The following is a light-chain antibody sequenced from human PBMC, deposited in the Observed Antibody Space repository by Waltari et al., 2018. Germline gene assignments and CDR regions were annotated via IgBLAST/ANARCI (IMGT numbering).Light chain of an antibody. V-gene: IGLV3-25*03. CDR3: QSADSSGTYVV. CDR2: KDS. Sequence: SYELTQPPSVSVSPGQTARITCTGDALPKQYAYWYQQKPGQAPGLVMYKDSERPSGIPGRFSGSSAGTTVTLTISGVQAEDEADYYCQSADSSGTYVVFGGGTKLTVL. CDR1: ALPKQY. J-gene: IGLJ2*01.